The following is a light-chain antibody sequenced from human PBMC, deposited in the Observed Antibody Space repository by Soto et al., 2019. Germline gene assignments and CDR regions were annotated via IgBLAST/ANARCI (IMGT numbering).Light chain of an antibody. CDR2: STD. V-gene: IGLV1-44*01. Sequence: QSVLTQPPSASGTPGQRVTLSCSGSNSNIGRNTVNWYRQLPGTAPKLLVFSTDQRPSGVPDRFSGSKSGTSASLAISGLLSEDEAEYYCAAWDDNLNGPVFGGVTQLTVL. CDR3: AAWDDNLNGPV. J-gene: IGLJ7*01. CDR1: NSNIGRNT.